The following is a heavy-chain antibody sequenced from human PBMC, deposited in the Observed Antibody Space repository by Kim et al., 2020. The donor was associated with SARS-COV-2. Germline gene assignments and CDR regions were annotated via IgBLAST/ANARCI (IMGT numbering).Heavy chain of an antibody. J-gene: IGHJ6*02. V-gene: IGHV1-69*13. CDR1: GGTFSSYA. D-gene: IGHD3-16*01. CDR2: IIPIFGTA. CDR3: ARDGGALTPHYYYYYGMDV. Sequence: SVKVSCKASGGTFSSYAISWVRQAPGQGLEWMGGIIPIFGTANYAQKFQGRVTITADESTSTAYMELSSLRSEDTAVYYCARDGGALTPHYYYYYGMDVWGQGTTVTVSS.